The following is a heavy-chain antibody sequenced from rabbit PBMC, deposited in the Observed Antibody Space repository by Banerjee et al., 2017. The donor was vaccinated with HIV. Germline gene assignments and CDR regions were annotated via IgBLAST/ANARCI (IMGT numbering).Heavy chain of an antibody. CDR2: IYINT. V-gene: IGHV1S40*01. D-gene: IGHD8-1*01. CDR1: GFSFRNKSV. J-gene: IGHJ4*01. Sequence: TASGFSFRNKSVMCWVRQAPGKGLELIACIYINTYYASWAKGRFTISKTSSTTVTLQMTSLTAADTATYFCARWAGSTYYSLWGPGTLVTVS. CDR3: ARWAGSTYYSL.